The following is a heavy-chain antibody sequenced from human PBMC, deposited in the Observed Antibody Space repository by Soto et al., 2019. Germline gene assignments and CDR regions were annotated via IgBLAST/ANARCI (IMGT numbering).Heavy chain of an antibody. Sequence: GGSLRLSCAASGFTFDDYAIHWVRQAPGKGLEWVSGISWNSGSIGYADSVKGRFTISRDNAKNSLYLQMNSLRAEDTALYYCAKGTASGWYVVWFQHWGQGTLVTVSS. V-gene: IGHV3-9*01. CDR3: AKGTASGWYVVWFQH. CDR1: GFTFDDYA. J-gene: IGHJ1*01. D-gene: IGHD6-19*01. CDR2: ISWNSGSI.